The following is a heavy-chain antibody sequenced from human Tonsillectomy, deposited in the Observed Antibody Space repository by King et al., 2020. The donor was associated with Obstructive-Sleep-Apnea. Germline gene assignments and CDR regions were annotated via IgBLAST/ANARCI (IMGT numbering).Heavy chain of an antibody. CDR1: GFTFSSYW. CDR3: ARVAFSSPHFYYCGMDV. Sequence: VQLVESGGGLVQPGGSLRLSCAASGFTFSSYWMQWVRQAPGTGLVWVSRINSDGSSTTYADSVEGRFTITRANAKNTLFLQMNSLRAADTAGYYCARVAFSSPHFYYCGMDVWGQGTTVTVSS. D-gene: IGHD3-3*02. V-gene: IGHV3-74*03. CDR2: INSDGSST. J-gene: IGHJ6*02.